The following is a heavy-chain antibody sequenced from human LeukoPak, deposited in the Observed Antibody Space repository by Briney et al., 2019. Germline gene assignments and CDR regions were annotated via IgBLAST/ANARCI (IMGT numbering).Heavy chain of an antibody. CDR2: ISGSDGST. D-gene: IGHD5-18*01. Sequence: GGSLRLSCAASGFTFSSYAMSWVRQAPGKGLEWVSGISGSDGSTYYADSVKGRFTISRDSSKNTFYLQMSSLRAEDTAVYFCVKEATGYSFADCWGQGTLVTVSS. J-gene: IGHJ4*02. CDR1: GFTFSSYA. CDR3: VKEATGYSFADC. V-gene: IGHV3-23*01.